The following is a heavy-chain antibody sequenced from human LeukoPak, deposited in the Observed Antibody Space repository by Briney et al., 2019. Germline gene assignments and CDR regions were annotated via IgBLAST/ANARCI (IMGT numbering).Heavy chain of an antibody. CDR2: INWNGGST. CDR1: GFTFDDYG. V-gene: IGHV3-20*04. CDR3: ARDLGSITMVRGGAFDI. D-gene: IGHD3-10*01. Sequence: RPGGSLRLSCAASGFTFDDYGMSWVRQAPGKELEWVSGINWNGGSTGYADSVKGRFTISRDNAKNSLYLQMNSLRAEDTALYYCARDLGSITMVRGGAFDIWGQGTMVTVSS. J-gene: IGHJ3*02.